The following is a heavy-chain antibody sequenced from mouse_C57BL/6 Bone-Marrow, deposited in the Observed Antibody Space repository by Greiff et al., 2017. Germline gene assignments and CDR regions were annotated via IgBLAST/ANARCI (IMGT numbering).Heavy chain of an antibody. D-gene: IGHD1-1*01. CDR2: IYPRSGNT. CDR1: GYTFTSYG. J-gene: IGHJ2*01. Sequence: VMLVESGAELARPGASVKLSCKASGYTFTSYGISWVKQRTGQGLEWIGEIYPRSGNTYYNEKFKGKATLTADKSSSTAYMELRSLTSEDSAVYFCARTHYGSSYYFDYWGQGTTLTVSS. V-gene: IGHV1-81*01. CDR3: ARTHYGSSYYFDY.